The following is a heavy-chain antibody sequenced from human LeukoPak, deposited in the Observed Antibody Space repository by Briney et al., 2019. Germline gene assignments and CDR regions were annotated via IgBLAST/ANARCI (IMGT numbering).Heavy chain of an antibody. CDR1: GFTFSSYA. J-gene: IGHJ3*02. CDR3: ARDLTLGDAFDI. V-gene: IGHV3-30-3*01. Sequence: PGGSLRLSCAASGFTFSSYAMHWVRQAPGKGLEWVAVISYDGSNKYYADSVKGRFTISRDNSKNTLYLQMNSLRAEDTAVYYCARDLTLGDAFDILGQGTMVTVSS. CDR2: ISYDGSNK. D-gene: IGHD3-10*01.